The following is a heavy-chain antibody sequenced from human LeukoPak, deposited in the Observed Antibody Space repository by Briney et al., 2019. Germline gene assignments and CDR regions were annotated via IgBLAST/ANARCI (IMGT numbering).Heavy chain of an antibody. CDR3: ASAAYGADAFDI. CDR2: IYSGGNT. Sequence: PGGSLRLSCAASGFSVSNYYMSWVRQAPGKGLEWVSVIYSGGNTYYTDSVKGRFTISRDNPKNTVFLQMGSLRGVDTAVYYCASAAYGADAFDIWGQGTMVTVSS. CDR1: GFSVSNYY. D-gene: IGHD4-17*01. J-gene: IGHJ3*02. V-gene: IGHV3-53*01.